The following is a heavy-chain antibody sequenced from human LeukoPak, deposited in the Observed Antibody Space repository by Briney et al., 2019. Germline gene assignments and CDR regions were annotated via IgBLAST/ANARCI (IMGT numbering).Heavy chain of an antibody. Sequence: GGSLRLSCAAFGFTFDDYGMSWVRQAPGKGLEWVSGINWNGGSTGYADSVKGRFTISRDNAKNSLYLQMNSLRAEDTALYHCARVTIFGVVIRYFDYWGQGTLVTVSS. CDR3: ARVTIFGVVIRYFDY. CDR2: INWNGGST. V-gene: IGHV3-20*01. D-gene: IGHD3-3*01. J-gene: IGHJ4*02. CDR1: GFTFDDYG.